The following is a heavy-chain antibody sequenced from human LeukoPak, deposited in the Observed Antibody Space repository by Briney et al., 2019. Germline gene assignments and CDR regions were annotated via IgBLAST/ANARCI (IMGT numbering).Heavy chain of an antibody. Sequence: SETLSLTCTVSGGSISSRTYYWTWIRQSPGKALEWIGYIHDRGSTNYNPFLKSRVTISADTSKNQFSLKLTSVTAADTAIYYCARAVGAAPFDYWGQGALVTVSS. J-gene: IGHJ4*02. D-gene: IGHD2-15*01. CDR1: GGSISSRTYY. CDR3: ARAVGAAPFDY. V-gene: IGHV4-61*01. CDR2: IHDRGST.